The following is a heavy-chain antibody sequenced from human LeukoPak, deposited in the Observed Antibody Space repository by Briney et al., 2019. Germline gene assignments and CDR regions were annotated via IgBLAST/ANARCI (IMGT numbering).Heavy chain of an antibody. J-gene: IGHJ5*02. CDR1: GGSISSYY. CDR3: ARETSSSWYNWFDP. CDR2: IYTSGIT. D-gene: IGHD6-13*01. Sequence: PSETLSLTCTVSGGSISSYYWSWIRQPAGKGLEWIGRIYTSGITNYNPSLKSRVTMSVDTSKNQLSLRLSSATAADTAVYYCARETSSSWYNWFDPWGQGTLVTVSS. V-gene: IGHV4-4*07.